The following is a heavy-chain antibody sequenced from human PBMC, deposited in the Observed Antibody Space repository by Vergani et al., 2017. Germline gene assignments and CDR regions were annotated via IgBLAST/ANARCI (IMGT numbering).Heavy chain of an antibody. Sequence: QVQLQESGPGLVKPSETLSLTCTVSNDSVSNTFYYWGWIRQTPGKGLEWIGEINHSGSTNYNPSLKSRVTISVDTSKNQFSLKLSSVTAADTAVYYCRPRLYGMDVWGQGTTVTVSS. CDR3: RPRLYGMDV. D-gene: IGHD6-25*01. J-gene: IGHJ6*02. CDR1: NDSVSNTFYY. CDR2: INHSGST. V-gene: IGHV4-39*07.